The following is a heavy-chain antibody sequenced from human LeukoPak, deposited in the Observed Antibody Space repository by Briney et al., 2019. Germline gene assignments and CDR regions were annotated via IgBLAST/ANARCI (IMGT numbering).Heavy chain of an antibody. V-gene: IGHV3-15*01. J-gene: IGHJ4*02. D-gene: IGHD5-18*01. CDR2: IKSKTDGGTT. CDR1: GFTVSSNY. CDR3: TAVDTIIDY. Sequence: GGSLRLSCAASGFTVSSNYMIWVRQAPGKGLEWVGRIKSKTDGGTTDYAAPVKGRFTISRDDSKNTLYLQMNSLKTEDTAVYYCTAVDTIIDYWGQGTLVTVSS.